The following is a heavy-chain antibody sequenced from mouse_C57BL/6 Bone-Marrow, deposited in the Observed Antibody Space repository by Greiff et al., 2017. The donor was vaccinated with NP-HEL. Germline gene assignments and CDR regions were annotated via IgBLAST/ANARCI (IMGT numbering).Heavy chain of an antibody. Sequence: VQLKESGPELVKPGASVKIPCKASGYTFTDYNMDWVKQSHGKSLEWIGDINPNNGGTIYNQKFKGKATLTVDKSSSTAYMELRSLTSEDTAVYYCARKGIYDGYFYYAMDYWGQGTSVTVSS. CDR2: INPNNGGT. CDR1: GYTFTDYN. CDR3: ARKGIYDGYFYYAMDY. V-gene: IGHV1-18*01. J-gene: IGHJ4*01. D-gene: IGHD2-3*01.